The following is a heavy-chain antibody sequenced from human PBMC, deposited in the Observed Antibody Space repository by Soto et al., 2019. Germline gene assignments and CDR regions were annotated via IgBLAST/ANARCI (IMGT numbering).Heavy chain of an antibody. J-gene: IGHJ4*02. D-gene: IGHD2-2*01. CDR2: ISYDGNNK. V-gene: IGHV3-30-3*01. CDR1: GFTFSSYA. CDR3: ARGPSSLTRFDY. Sequence: PGGSLRLSCAASGFTFSSYAMHWVRQAPGKGLEWVAVISYDGNNKYYADSVKGRFTISRDNSKNTLYLQMNSLRAEDTAVYYCARGPSSLTRFDYWDQGTLVTVSS.